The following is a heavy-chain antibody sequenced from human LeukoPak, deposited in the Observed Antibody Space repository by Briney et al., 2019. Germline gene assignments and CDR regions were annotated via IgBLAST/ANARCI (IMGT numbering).Heavy chain of an antibody. Sequence: PWGSLSLSCAASGFTFSSYSMNWVRQAPGKGLEWVSSISSSSSYIYYADSVKGRFTISRDNSKNTLYLQMNSLRAEDTAVYYCAKDASSYDYVRGSYLHYFDYWGQETLVTLSS. CDR1: GFTFSSYS. J-gene: IGHJ4*02. CDR2: ISSSSSYI. D-gene: IGHD3-16*02. V-gene: IGHV3-21*01. CDR3: AKDASSYDYVRGSYLHYFDY.